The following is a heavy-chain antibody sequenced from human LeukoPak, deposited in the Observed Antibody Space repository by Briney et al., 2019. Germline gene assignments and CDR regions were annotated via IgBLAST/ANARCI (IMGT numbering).Heavy chain of an antibody. CDR2: INPNSGGT. Sequence: ASVKVSCKASGYTLTGYYMHWVRQAPGQGLEWMGWINPNSGGTNYAQKFQGRVTMTRDTSISTAYMELSRLRSDDTAVYYCARGPRITMVQGVTLTFDYWGQGTLVTVSS. CDR3: ARGPRITMVQGVTLTFDY. V-gene: IGHV1-2*02. D-gene: IGHD3-10*01. CDR1: GYTLTGYY. J-gene: IGHJ4*02.